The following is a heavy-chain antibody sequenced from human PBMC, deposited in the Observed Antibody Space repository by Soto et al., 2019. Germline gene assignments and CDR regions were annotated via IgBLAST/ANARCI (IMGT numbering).Heavy chain of an antibody. CDR2: ISAYNGNT. D-gene: IGHD3-3*01. V-gene: IGHV1-18*01. CDR1: GYTFTSYG. CDR3: ARLGFNYDFLSGYYNVHHYYGIDV. J-gene: IGHJ6*02. Sequence: GASVKVSCKASGYTFTSYGISWVRQAPGQGLEWMGWISAYNGNTNYAQKLQGRVTMTTDTSTSTAYMELRILRSDDTATYYCARLGFNYDFLSGYYNVHHYYGIDVWGQGTTVTVSS.